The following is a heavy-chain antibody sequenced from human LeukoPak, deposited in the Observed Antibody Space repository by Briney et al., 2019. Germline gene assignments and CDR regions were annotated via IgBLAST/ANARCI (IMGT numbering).Heavy chain of an antibody. CDR3: ARAPLIVGAGYYFDY. J-gene: IGHJ4*02. CDR2: IYPGDSDT. V-gene: IGHV5-51*01. D-gene: IGHD1-26*01. Sequence: GESLKISCKGSGYSFTSYWIGWVRQMPGKGLEWMGIIYPGDSDTRYSPSFQGQVTISADKSISTAYLQWSSLKASDTAMYYCARAPLIVGAGYYFDYWGQGTLVTVSS. CDR1: GYSFTSYW.